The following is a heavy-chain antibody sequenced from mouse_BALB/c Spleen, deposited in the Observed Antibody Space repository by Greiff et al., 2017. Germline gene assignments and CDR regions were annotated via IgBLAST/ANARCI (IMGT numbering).Heavy chain of an antibody. CDR1: GYTFTSYW. Sequence: QVQLQQSGAELAKPGASVKMSCKASGYTFTSYWMHWVKQRPGQGLEWIGYINPSTGYTEYNQKFKDKATLTADKSSSTAYMQLSSLTSEDSAVYYCAAYYRYDEVAYWGQGTLVTVSA. D-gene: IGHD2-14*01. J-gene: IGHJ3*01. CDR2: INPSTGYT. CDR3: AAYYRYDEVAY. V-gene: IGHV1-7*01.